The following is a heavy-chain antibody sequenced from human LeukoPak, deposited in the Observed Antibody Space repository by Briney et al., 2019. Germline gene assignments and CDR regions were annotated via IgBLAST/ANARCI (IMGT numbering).Heavy chain of an antibody. D-gene: IGHD3-10*01. CDR1: GYSISSGYY. Sequence: SETLSLTCTVSGYSISSGYYWGWIRQSPGKGLEWIAEIHHSGSINYNPSLKSRVTISVDKAKNQFSLNLNSVTAADTAVYYCARGGDRSFDYWGQGTLVTVSS. J-gene: IGHJ4*02. V-gene: IGHV4-38-2*02. CDR3: ARGGDRSFDY. CDR2: IHHSGSI.